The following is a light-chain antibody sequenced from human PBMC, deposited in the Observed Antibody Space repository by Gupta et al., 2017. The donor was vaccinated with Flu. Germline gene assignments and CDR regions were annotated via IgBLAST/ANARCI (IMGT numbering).Light chain of an antibody. CDR1: SSDVGGYNY. Sequence: GTSSDVGGYNYVSWYQQHPGKAPKLMIYDVSKRPSGVPDRFSGSKSGNTASLTISGLQAEDEADYYCCSYAGSVYVFGTGTKVTVL. CDR3: CSYAGSVYV. CDR2: DVS. J-gene: IGLJ1*01. V-gene: IGLV2-11*01.